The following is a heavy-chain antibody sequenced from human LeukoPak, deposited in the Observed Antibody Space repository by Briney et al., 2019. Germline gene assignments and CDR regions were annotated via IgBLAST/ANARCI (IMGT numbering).Heavy chain of an antibody. D-gene: IGHD3-9*01. V-gene: IGHV1-18*01. Sequence: ASVKVSYKASGYTFTIYGISWVRQAPGQGVEWMGWISAYNGNTNYAQKLQGRVTMTTDTSTSTAYMELRSLRSDDTAVYYCARNYDILTGQYYFDYWGQGTLVTVSS. J-gene: IGHJ4*02. CDR3: ARNYDILTGQYYFDY. CDR2: ISAYNGNT. CDR1: GYTFTIYG.